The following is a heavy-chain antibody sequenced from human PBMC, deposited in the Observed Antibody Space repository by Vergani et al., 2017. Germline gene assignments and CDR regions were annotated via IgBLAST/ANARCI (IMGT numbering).Heavy chain of an antibody. CDR3: SRDGAVGIWFGAPVHGWFDP. CDR1: GYTFTSYA. V-gene: IGHV7-4-1*02. Sequence: QVQLVQSGSELKKPGASVKVSCKASGYTFTSYAMNWVRQAPGQGLEWMGWINTNTGNPTYAQGFTGRFVFSLDTSVSTEYLQISSLKAEDTAVYYCSRDGAVGIWFGAPVHGWFDPWGQGTLVTVSS. D-gene: IGHD3-10*01. CDR2: INTNTGNP. J-gene: IGHJ5*02.